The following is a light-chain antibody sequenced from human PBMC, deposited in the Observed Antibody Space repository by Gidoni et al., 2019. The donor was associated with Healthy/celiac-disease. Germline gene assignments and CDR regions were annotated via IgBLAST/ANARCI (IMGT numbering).Light chain of an antibody. J-gene: IGKJ5*01. CDR3: QQYDNLPPTIT. CDR1: QDISNY. CDR2: DAS. V-gene: IGKV1-33*01. Sequence: DIQMTQSPSSLSASVGDRVTITCQASQDISNYLNWYQQKPGKAPKLLIYDASNLETGVPSRFSGSGSGTDFTFTISSLQPEDIATYYCQQYDNLPPTITFGQGPRLEIK.